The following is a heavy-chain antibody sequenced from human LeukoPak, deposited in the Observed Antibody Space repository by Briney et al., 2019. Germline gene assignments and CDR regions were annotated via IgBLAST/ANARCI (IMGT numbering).Heavy chain of an antibody. D-gene: IGHD6-13*01. J-gene: IGHJ4*02. CDR3: ARHTAAAWVGYFDY. CDR1: GGSIRSYY. CDR2: IHTSGNT. Sequence: SETLSLTCTVSGGSIRSYYWNWIRQPAGEGLEWIGRIHTSGNTNYNPSLKSRVTLSLDTSKSQFSLKLTSVTAADTAVYYCARHTAAAWVGYFDYWGQGTLVTVSS. V-gene: IGHV4-4*07.